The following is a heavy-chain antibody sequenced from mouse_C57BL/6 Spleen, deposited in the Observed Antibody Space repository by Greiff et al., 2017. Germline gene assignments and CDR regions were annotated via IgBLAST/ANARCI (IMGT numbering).Heavy chain of an antibody. V-gene: IGHV1-80*01. Sequence: LEESGAELVKPGASVKISCKASGYAFSSYWMNWVKQRPGKGLEWIGQIYPGDGDTNYNGKFKGKATLTADKSSSTAYMQLSSLTSEDSAVYFCASTTVVPIDYWGQGTTLTVSS. CDR1: GYAFSSYW. CDR3: ASTTVVPIDY. D-gene: IGHD1-1*01. CDR2: IYPGDGDT. J-gene: IGHJ2*01.